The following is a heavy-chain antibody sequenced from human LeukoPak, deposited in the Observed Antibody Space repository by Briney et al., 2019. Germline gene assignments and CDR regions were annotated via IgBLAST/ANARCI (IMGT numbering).Heavy chain of an antibody. CDR2: MSSGGTYI. CDR3: ARDRPTGASRLFVVQ. V-gene: IGHV3-21*01. CDR1: GFIFSTYS. Sequence: GGSLRLSCAASGFIFSTYSMTWVRQAPGRGLEWVSSMSSGGTYICYADSVRGRFTISRDNAKNSLSLVMKSLRAEDTAVYYCARDRPTGASRLFVVQWGQGTLVTVSS. J-gene: IGHJ4*02. D-gene: IGHD3-3*01.